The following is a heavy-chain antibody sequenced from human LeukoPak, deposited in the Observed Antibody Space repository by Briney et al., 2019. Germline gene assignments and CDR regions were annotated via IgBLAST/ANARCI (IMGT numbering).Heavy chain of an antibody. V-gene: IGHV1-2*06. J-gene: IGHJ5*02. CDR1: GYTFTCYY. D-gene: IGHD3-9*01. CDR3: AREARYSRHNWFDP. CDR2: INPNSGGT. Sequence: ASVKVSCKASGYTFTCYYMHWVRQAPGQGLEWMGRINPNSGGTNYAQKFQGRVTMTRDTSTSTAYMELSRLTSDDPAVYYCAREARYSRHNWFDPWGQGTLVTVSS.